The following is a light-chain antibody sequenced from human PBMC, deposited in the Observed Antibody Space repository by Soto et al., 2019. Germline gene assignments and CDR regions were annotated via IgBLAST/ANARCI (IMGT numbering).Light chain of an antibody. CDR2: GNS. J-gene: IGLJ1*01. V-gene: IGLV1-40*01. CDR3: QSYDSSLSGSNV. CDR1: SSNIGAGYD. Sequence: QSVLTQPPSVSGAPGQRVTISCTGSSSNIGAGYDVHWYQQLPGTAPKLLIYGNSNRPSGVPDRFSGSKSGTSASLASTGLQAEDEADDYCQSYDSSLSGSNVFGTGTKLTVL.